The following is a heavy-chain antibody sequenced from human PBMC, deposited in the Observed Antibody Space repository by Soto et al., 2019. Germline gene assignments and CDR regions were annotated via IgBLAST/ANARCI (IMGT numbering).Heavy chain of an antibody. V-gene: IGHV1-18*04. CDR2: ISAYNGNT. CDR1: GYTFTSYG. CDR3: ARDRPDIVVVPAALEDWFVP. Sequence: ASVKVSCKASGYTFTSYGISWVRQAPGQGLEWMGWISAYNGNTNYAQKLQGRVTMTTDTSTSTAYMELRSLRSDDTAVYYCARDRPDIVVVPAALEDWFVPWGQGTLLTVSS. J-gene: IGHJ5*02. D-gene: IGHD2-2*01.